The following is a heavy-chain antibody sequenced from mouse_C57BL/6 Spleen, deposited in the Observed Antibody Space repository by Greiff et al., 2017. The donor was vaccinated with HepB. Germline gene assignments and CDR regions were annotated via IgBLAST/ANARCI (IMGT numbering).Heavy chain of an antibody. Sequence: QVQLQQSGPELVKPGASVKISCKASGYAFSSSWMNWVKQRPGKGLEWIGRIYPGDGDTNYNGKFKGKATLTADKSSSPAYMQLSSLTSEDSAVYFCAREPHYYGSSQYAMDYWGQGTSVTVSS. V-gene: IGHV1-82*01. CDR2: IYPGDGDT. J-gene: IGHJ4*01. CDR1: GYAFSSSW. D-gene: IGHD1-1*01. CDR3: AREPHYYGSSQYAMDY.